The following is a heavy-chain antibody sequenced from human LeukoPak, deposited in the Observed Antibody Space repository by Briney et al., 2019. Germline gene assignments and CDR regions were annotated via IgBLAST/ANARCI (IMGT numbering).Heavy chain of an antibody. CDR3: ARDKVLGDY. D-gene: IGHD3-16*01. J-gene: IGHJ4*02. Sequence: PSETLSLTCTVSGGSVNSYYWNWIRQPPGKGLEWIGYIYYSGSTDYNPSLKSRVTISLDTSKNQFSLKLRSVTAADTAVYYCARDKVLGDYWGQGTLVTVSS. CDR1: GGSVNSYY. CDR2: IYYSGST. V-gene: IGHV4-59*02.